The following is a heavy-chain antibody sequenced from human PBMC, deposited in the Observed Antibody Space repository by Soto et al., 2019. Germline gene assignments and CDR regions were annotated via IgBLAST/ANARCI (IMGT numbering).Heavy chain of an antibody. D-gene: IGHD1-26*01. CDR1: GFTFSSYG. J-gene: IGHJ4*02. Sequence: QVQLVESGGGVVQPGRSLRLSCAASGFTFSSYGMHWVRQAPGKGLERVAVISYDGSNKYYADSVKGRFTISRDNSKNTLYLQMNSLRAEDTAVYYCAKEPYSGSYNPYFDYWGQGTLVTVSS. CDR3: AKEPYSGSYNPYFDY. CDR2: ISYDGSNK. V-gene: IGHV3-30*18.